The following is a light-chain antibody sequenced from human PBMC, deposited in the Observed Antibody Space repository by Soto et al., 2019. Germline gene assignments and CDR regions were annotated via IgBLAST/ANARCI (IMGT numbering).Light chain of an antibody. J-gene: IGKJ1*01. CDR3: QQFNNIPWT. V-gene: IGKV3-15*01. CDR2: GAS. Sequence: EIVMTQSPATLSASLGDRATLSCWASQDVNSNLNWYQQKPGQAPRLLIYGASTMAMGIPARFSGSGSETDLTLTIRSLQPEDCETYYCQQFNNIPWTFGEGTKVDIK. CDR1: QDVNSN.